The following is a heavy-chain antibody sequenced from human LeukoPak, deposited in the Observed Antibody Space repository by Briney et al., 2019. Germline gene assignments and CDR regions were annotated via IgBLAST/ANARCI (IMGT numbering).Heavy chain of an antibody. V-gene: IGHV3-53*01. CDR3: AREGANYYGSGSYYSRFGWFDP. J-gene: IGHJ5*02. D-gene: IGHD3-10*01. Sequence: GGSLRLSCAASGFTVSSNYMSWVRQAPGEGLEWVSVIYSGGSTYYADSVKGRFTISRDNSKNTLYLQMNSLRAEDTAVYYCAREGANYYGSGSYYSRFGWFDPWGQGTLVTVSS. CDR2: IYSGGST. CDR1: GFTVSSNY.